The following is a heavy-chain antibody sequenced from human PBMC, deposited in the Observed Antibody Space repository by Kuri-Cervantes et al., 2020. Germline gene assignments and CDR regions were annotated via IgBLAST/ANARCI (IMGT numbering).Heavy chain of an antibody. CDR3: ARDTNYCSSTSCPWDAFDI. CDR1: GFAFSPYS. Sequence: GESLKISCAASGFAFSPYSMNWVRQAPGKGLEWVANIKQDGSEKYYVDSVKGRFTISRDNAKNSLYLQMNSLRAEDTAVYYCARDTNYCSSTSCPWDAFDIWGQGTMVTVSS. J-gene: IGHJ3*02. V-gene: IGHV3-7*01. CDR2: IKQDGSEK. D-gene: IGHD2-2*01.